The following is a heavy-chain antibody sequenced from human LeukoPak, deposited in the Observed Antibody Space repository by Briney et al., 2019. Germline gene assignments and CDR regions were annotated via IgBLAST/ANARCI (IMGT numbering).Heavy chain of an antibody. CDR1: GFTFSSYS. CDR2: IYSGGST. CDR3: ASLYNDYFDY. Sequence: PSGGPLRLSCAASGFTFSSYSMNWVRQAPGKGLEWVSVIYSGGSTYYADSVKGRFTISRDNSKNTLYLQMNSLRAEDTAVYYCASLYNDYFDYWGQGTLVTVSS. J-gene: IGHJ4*02. V-gene: IGHV3-53*01. D-gene: IGHD3-10*01.